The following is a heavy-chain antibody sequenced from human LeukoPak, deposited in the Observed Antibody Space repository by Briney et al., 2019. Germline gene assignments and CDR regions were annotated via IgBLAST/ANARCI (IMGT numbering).Heavy chain of an antibody. CDR3: ARGFSVVRGVSDY. CDR2: INAGNGNT. D-gene: IGHD3-10*01. V-gene: IGHV1-3*01. Sequence: GASVKVSCKASGYMFSNYHMHWLRQAPGQRLEWMGWINAGNGNTKNSPKFQGRVTFITDTSASTAYMELSSLRSEDTALYYCARGFSVVRGVSDYWGQGTLVTVSS. CDR1: GYMFSNYH. J-gene: IGHJ4*02.